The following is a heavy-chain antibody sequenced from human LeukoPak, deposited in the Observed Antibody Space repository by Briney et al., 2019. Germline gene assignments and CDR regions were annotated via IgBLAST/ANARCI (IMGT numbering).Heavy chain of an antibody. Sequence: GGSLRLSCAASGFTFRRHWMSWVRQAPGKGPEWVAHIKQDGTEYYVDSVKGRFIISRDNAKNSLYLQMNSLRAEDTAVYTCVRGPDYGDRLYYFDNWGQGTLVTVSS. CDR2: IKQDGTE. J-gene: IGHJ4*02. D-gene: IGHD4-17*01. V-gene: IGHV3-7*01. CDR3: VRGPDYGDRLYYFDN. CDR1: GFTFRRHW.